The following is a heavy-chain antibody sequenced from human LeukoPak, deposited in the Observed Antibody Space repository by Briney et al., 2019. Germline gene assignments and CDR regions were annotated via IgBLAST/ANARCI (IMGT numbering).Heavy chain of an antibody. CDR1: SESFSGYY. V-gene: IGHV4-34*01. CDR2: INHSGST. D-gene: IGHD3-22*01. J-gene: IGHJ4*02. Sequence: SETLSLTCAVYSESFSGYYWSWIRQPPGKGLEWIGEINHSGSTNYNPSLKSRVTISVDTSKNQFSLKLSSVTAADTAVYYCARGWLDHMIVVVTNGYYFDYWGQGTLVTVSS. CDR3: ARGWLDHMIVVVTNGYYFDY.